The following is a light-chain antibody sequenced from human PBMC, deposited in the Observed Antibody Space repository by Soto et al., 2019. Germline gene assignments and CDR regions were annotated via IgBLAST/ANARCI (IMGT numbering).Light chain of an antibody. CDR1: QSVHNF. CDR2: DAS. J-gene: IGKJ4*01. V-gene: IGKV3-11*01. Sequence: EVVLTQSPATLSLSPGDRAALSCKASQSVHNFLAWYQQKPGQAPRLLIYDASNRATGIPARFSGSGSGTDFTLTISSLEPEDFAVYYCQQRSNWPLTFGGGTKVDNK. CDR3: QQRSNWPLT.